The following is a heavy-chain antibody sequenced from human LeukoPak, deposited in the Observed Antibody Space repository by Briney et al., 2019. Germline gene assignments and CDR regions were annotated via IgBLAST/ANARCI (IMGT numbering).Heavy chain of an antibody. CDR2: TNPNSGGT. D-gene: IGHD6-13*01. V-gene: IGHV1-2*02. CDR1: VYTFTGYY. J-gene: IGHJ5*02. CDR3: ARDAADSSSWYWFDP. Sequence: GASVKVSCKASVYTFTGYYMHWVRQAPGQGLEWMGWTNPNSGGTNYAQKYQGRVTMTRDTSISTAYMELSRLRSDDTAVYYCARDAADSSSWYWFDPWGQGTLVTVSS.